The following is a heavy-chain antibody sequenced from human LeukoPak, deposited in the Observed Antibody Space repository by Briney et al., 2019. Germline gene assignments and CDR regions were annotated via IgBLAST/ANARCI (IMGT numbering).Heavy chain of an antibody. V-gene: IGHV1-69*05. Sequence: SVKVSCKASGGTFSSYAISWVRQAPGQGLEWMGGIIPIFGTANYAQKFQGRVTVTTDESTSTAYMELSSLRSEDTAVYYCARRGHYDSSGYYANWYFDLWGRGTLVTVSS. J-gene: IGHJ2*01. CDR3: ARRGHYDSSGYYANWYFDL. CDR2: IIPIFGTA. D-gene: IGHD3-22*01. CDR1: GGTFSSYA.